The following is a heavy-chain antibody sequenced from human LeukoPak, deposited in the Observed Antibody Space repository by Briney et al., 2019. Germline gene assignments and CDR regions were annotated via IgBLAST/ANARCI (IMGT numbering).Heavy chain of an antibody. J-gene: IGHJ4*02. V-gene: IGHV4-39*01. Sequence: DTLSLTCTVSGGSISSSSYYWGWIRQPPGKGLEWIGSIYYRGSTYYNPSLKSRVTISVDTSKNQFSLKLSSVTAADTAVYYCARQPRDGYKKKGDYWGQGTLVTVSS. D-gene: IGHD5-24*01. CDR3: ARQPRDGYKKKGDY. CDR2: IYYRGST. CDR1: GGSISSSSYY.